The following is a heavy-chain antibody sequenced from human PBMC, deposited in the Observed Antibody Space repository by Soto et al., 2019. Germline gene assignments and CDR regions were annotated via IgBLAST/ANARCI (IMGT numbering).Heavy chain of an antibody. J-gene: IGHJ5*02. Sequence: EASVKVSCKASGYTFTSYDINWVRQATGQGLEWMGWMNPNSGNTGYAQKFQGRVTMTRNTSISTAYIELSSLRSEDTAVYYCARFGWFGELLYNWFDPWGQGTLVTVSS. D-gene: IGHD3-10*01. CDR2: MNPNSGNT. V-gene: IGHV1-8*01. CDR3: ARFGWFGELLYNWFDP. CDR1: GYTFTSYD.